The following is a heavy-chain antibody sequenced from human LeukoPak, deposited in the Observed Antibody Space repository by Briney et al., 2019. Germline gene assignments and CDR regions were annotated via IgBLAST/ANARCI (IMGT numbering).Heavy chain of an antibody. CDR3: ARRHLYCSGGTCAYAFDI. D-gene: IGHD2-15*01. CDR1: GYTFTGYY. V-gene: IGHV1-2*02. Sequence: ASVKVSCTASGYTFTGYYMHWVRQAPGQGLEWMGWINPNSGGTNYAQKFQGRVTVTRDTSISTAYMELSRLRSDDTAVYYCARRHLYCSGGTCAYAFDIWGQGTMVTVSS. CDR2: INPNSGGT. J-gene: IGHJ3*02.